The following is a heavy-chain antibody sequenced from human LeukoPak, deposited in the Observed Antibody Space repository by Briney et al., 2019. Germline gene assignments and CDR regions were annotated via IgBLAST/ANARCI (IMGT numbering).Heavy chain of an antibody. CDR1: GFTVSSNY. Sequence: GGSLRLSCAASGFTVSSNYMSWVRQAPGKGLEWVSVIYSGGSTYYADSVKGRFTISRDNSKNTLYLQMNSLRAEDTTVYYCAKKGYYDGSGYYMYYFDHWGQGTLVTVSS. D-gene: IGHD3-22*01. J-gene: IGHJ4*02. V-gene: IGHV3-53*01. CDR2: IYSGGST. CDR3: AKKGYYDGSGYYMYYFDH.